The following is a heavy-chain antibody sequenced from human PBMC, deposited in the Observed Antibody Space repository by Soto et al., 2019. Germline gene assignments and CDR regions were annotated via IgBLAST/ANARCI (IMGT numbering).Heavy chain of an antibody. V-gene: IGHV1-8*01. J-gene: IGHJ6*02. Sequence: GASVKVSCKASGYTFTSYDINWVRQATGQGREWMGWMNPNSGNTGYAQKFQGRVTMTRNTSISTAYMELSSLRSEDTAVYYCAIFPWIPRLRFLEWLPHYYYGMDVWGQGTTVTVSS. CDR3: AIFPWIPRLRFLEWLPHYYYGMDV. CDR1: GYTFTSYD. CDR2: MNPNSGNT. D-gene: IGHD3-3*01.